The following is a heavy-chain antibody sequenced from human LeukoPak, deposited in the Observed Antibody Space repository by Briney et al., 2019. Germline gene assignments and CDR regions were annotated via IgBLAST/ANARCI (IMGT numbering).Heavy chain of an antibody. CDR1: GFTFSSYA. V-gene: IGHV3-23*01. Sequence: QPGGSLRLSCAASGFTFSSYAMSWVRQAPGKGLEWVSAISGSGGSTYYADSVKGRFTISRDNAKNSLYLQMNSLRAEDTAVYYCARDYYDSSGVFDYWGQGTLVTVSS. CDR3: ARDYYDSSGVFDY. J-gene: IGHJ4*02. D-gene: IGHD3-22*01. CDR2: ISGSGGST.